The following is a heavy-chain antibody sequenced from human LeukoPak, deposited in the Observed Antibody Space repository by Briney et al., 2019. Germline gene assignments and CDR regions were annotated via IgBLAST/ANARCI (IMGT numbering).Heavy chain of an antibody. Sequence: ASVKVSCKASGYTFTSYYMHWVRQAPGQGLEWMGIINPSGGSTSYAQEFQGRVTMTRDMSTSTVYMELSSLRSEDTAVYYCARVYHGPYYYDSSGPFDYWGQGTLVTVSS. V-gene: IGHV1-46*01. J-gene: IGHJ4*02. CDR2: INPSGGST. CDR1: GYTFTSYY. D-gene: IGHD3-22*01. CDR3: ARVYHGPYYYDSSGPFDY.